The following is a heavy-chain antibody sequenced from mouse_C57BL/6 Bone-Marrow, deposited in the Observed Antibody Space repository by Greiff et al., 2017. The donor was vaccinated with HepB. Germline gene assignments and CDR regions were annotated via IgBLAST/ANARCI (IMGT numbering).Heavy chain of an antibody. J-gene: IGHJ3*01. CDR2: IDPSDSYT. Sequence: QVQLQQPGAELVKPGASVKLSCKASGYTFTSYWMQWVKQRPGQGLEWIGEIDPSDSYTNYNQKFKGKATLTVDTSSSTAYMQLSSLTSEDSAVYYCARPLYYDYDAGFAYWGQGTLVTVSA. D-gene: IGHD2-4*01. CDR3: ARPLYYDYDAGFAY. CDR1: GYTFTSYW. V-gene: IGHV1-50*01.